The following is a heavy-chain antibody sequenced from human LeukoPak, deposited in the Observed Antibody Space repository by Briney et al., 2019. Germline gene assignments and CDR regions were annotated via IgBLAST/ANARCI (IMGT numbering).Heavy chain of an antibody. Sequence: GGSLRLSCAASGFTFSSYDMHWVRQAPGKGLEWVAVISFDGSNKYYADSVKGRFTISRDNTKKSLYLQMNTLRAEDTAVYYCARFRTAMQLWKGYYFDYWGQGTLVTVSS. CDR2: ISFDGSNK. J-gene: IGHJ4*02. CDR3: ARFRTAMQLWKGYYFDY. V-gene: IGHV3-30*03. CDR1: GFTFSSYD. D-gene: IGHD5-18*01.